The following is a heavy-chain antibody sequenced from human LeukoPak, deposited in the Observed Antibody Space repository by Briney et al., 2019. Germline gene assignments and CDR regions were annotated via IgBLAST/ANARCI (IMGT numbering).Heavy chain of an antibody. CDR3: ARSNRYSSGGDWFDP. J-gene: IGHJ5*02. V-gene: IGHV3-48*03. CDR2: SSSSGSTK. Sequence: PGGSLRLSCEASGFTFSSYEMDWVRQAPGKGLEWVSYSSSSGSTKYYADSVKGRFTISRDNAKNSLYLQMNSLRAEDTAVYYCARSNRYSSGGDWFDPWGQGTLVTVSS. D-gene: IGHD6-25*01. CDR1: GFTFSSYE.